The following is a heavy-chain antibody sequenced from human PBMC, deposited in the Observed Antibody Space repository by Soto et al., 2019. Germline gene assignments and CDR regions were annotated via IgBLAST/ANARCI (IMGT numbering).Heavy chain of an antibody. D-gene: IGHD3-22*01. CDR3: ARISYYYDSSGHTSDY. CDR1: GFTFSSYA. V-gene: IGHV3-30-3*01. J-gene: IGHJ4*02. CDR2: ISYDGSNK. Sequence: GSLRLSCAASGFTFSSYAMHWVRQAPGKGLEWVAVISYDGSNKYYADSVKGRFTISRDNSKNTLYLQMNSLRAEDTAVYYCARISYYYDSSGHTSDYWGQGTPVTVSS.